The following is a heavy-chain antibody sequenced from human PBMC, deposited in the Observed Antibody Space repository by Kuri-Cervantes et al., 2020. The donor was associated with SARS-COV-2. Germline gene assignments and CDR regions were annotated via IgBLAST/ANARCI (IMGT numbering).Heavy chain of an antibody. CDR2: IKQDGSEK. Sequence: GGSLRLSCTVSGDSLSSSSYYWGWIRQPPGKGLEWVANIKQDGSEKYYVDSVKGRFTISRDNSKNTLYLQMNSLRAEDTAVYYCAREIVGGFDYWGQGTLVTVSS. V-gene: IGHV3-7*01. J-gene: IGHJ4*02. CDR3: AREIVGGFDY. D-gene: IGHD1-26*01. CDR1: GDSLSSSSYY.